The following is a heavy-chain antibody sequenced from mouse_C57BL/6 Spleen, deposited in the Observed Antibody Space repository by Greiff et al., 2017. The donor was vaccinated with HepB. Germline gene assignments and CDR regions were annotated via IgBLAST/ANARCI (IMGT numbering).Heavy chain of an antibody. CDR1: GFTFSDYY. Sequence: DVKLVESEGGLVQPGSSMKLSCTASGFTFSDYYMAWVRQVPEKGLEWVANINYDGSSTYYLDSLKSRFIISRDNAKNILYLQMSSLKSEDTATYYCARDQGYYYGSRGAMDYWGQGTSVTVSS. CDR2: INYDGSST. CDR3: ARDQGYYYGSRGAMDY. J-gene: IGHJ4*01. V-gene: IGHV5-16*01. D-gene: IGHD1-1*01.